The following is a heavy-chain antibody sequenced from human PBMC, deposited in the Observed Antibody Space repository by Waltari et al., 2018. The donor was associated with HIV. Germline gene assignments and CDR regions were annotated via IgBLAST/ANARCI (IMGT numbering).Heavy chain of an antibody. Sequence: QVQLQQWGAGLLKPSETLSLTCAVYGGSFSGYYWSWIRQPPGKGLEWIGEINHSGSTNYNPSLKSRVTISVDTSKNQFSLKLSSVTAADTAVYYCARGIAEYGMDVWGQGTTVTVSS. V-gene: IGHV4-34*01. CDR3: ARGIAEYGMDV. CDR2: INHSGST. J-gene: IGHJ6*02. D-gene: IGHD6-13*01. CDR1: GGSFSGYY.